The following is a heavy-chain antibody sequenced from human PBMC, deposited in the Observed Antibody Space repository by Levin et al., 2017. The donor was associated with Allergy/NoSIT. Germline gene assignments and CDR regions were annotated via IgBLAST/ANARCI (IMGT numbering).Heavy chain of an antibody. D-gene: IGHD2-2*01. Sequence: GGSLRLSCAASGFTFSSYSMNWVRQAPGKGLEWVSSISSSSSYIYYADSVKGRFTISRDIAKNSLYLQMNSLRAEDTAVYYCAREVVVVPANWFDPWGQGTLVTVSS. CDR1: GFTFSSYS. CDR3: AREVVVVPANWFDP. J-gene: IGHJ5*02. V-gene: IGHV3-21*01. CDR2: ISSSSSYI.